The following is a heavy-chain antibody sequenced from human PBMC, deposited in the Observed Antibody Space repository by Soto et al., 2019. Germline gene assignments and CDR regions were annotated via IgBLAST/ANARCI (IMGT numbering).Heavy chain of an antibody. CDR3: ARRGGSSRYYYYGMDV. CDR2: IYYSGST. J-gene: IGHJ6*02. CDR1: GGSISSSSYY. D-gene: IGHD1-26*01. V-gene: IGHV4-39*01. Sequence: SETLSLTCTVSGGSISSSSYYWGWIRQPPRKGLEWIGSIYYSGSTYYNPSLKNRVTISVDTSKNQFSLKLSSVTAADTAVYYCARRGGSSRYYYYGMDVWGQGTTVTVSS.